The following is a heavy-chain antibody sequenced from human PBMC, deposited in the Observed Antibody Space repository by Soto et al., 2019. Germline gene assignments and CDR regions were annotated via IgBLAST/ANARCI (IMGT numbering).Heavy chain of an antibody. J-gene: IGHJ4*02. CDR3: AQDLEGPPHMVSHFDY. CDR1: GFTFSTYA. Sequence: EVQLLESGGGLVQPGGSLTLSCAASGFTFSTYAMTWVRQAPGKGLEWVSSIVASGSGSYYADSVKGRFTLSRDNSRNTLYLQMSRLSDADAAVYYGAQDLEGPPHMVSHFDYWGQETLVTVSS. CDR2: IVASGSGS. V-gene: IGHV3-23*01. D-gene: IGHD2-21*01.